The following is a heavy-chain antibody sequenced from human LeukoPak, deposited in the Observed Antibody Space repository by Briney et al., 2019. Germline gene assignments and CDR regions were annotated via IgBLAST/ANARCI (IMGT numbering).Heavy chain of an antibody. CDR1: GFTFSSYS. CDR3: AKRDYDILTGYYHAY. D-gene: IGHD3-9*01. CDR2: ISAGGDST. Sequence: GGSLRLSCAASGFTFSSYSMSWVRQAPGKGLEWVSGISAGGDSTYYADTVKGRFTTSRDNSKNTLYLQMNSLRAEDTAVYYCAKRDYDILTGYYHAYWGEGTLLTVSS. J-gene: IGHJ4*02. V-gene: IGHV3-23*01.